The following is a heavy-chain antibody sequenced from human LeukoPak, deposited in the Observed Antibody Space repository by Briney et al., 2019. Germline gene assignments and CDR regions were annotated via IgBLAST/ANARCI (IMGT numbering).Heavy chain of an antibody. D-gene: IGHD4-17*01. CDR1: GFTFSRYS. J-gene: IGHJ4*02. Sequence: PGGSLRLSCAASGFTFSRYSMNGVRQAPGKGLEWVSHVRAGGDPMSYAESVKGRFTISRDNAKSSLFLQMNSLRDEDTAVYYCVRDLDFGFDYWGQGTLVTVSS. CDR3: VRDLDFGFDY. V-gene: IGHV3-48*02. CDR2: VRAGGDPM.